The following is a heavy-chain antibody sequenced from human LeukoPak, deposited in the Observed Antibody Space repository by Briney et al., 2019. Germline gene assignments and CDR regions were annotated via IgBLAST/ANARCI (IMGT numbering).Heavy chain of an antibody. V-gene: IGHV1-18*01. D-gene: IGHD3-22*01. Sequence: GASVKVSCKASGYIFTSYGISWVRQAPGQGLEWMGRISDYNGNTNYAQKLQGRVTMTTDTSTSTAYMELRSLRSDDTAVYYCARDPRPYYYDSSGCPNYWGQGTLVTLSS. CDR1: GYIFTSYG. CDR2: ISDYNGNT. J-gene: IGHJ4*02. CDR3: ARDPRPYYYDSSGCPNY.